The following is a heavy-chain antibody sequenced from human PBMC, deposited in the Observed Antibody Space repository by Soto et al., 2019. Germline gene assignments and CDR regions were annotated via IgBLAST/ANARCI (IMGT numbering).Heavy chain of an antibody. J-gene: IGHJ5*02. Sequence: GGSLRLSCAASGFTFSSYGMHWVRQAPGKGLEWVAVIWYDGSNKYYADSVKGRFTISRDNSKNTLYLQMNSLRADDTAVYYCARGGSKYYYDSSGYHHPLDPWGQGTLVTVSS. CDR2: IWYDGSNK. V-gene: IGHV3-33*01. CDR1: GFTFSSYG. D-gene: IGHD3-22*01. CDR3: ARGGSKYYYDSSGYHHPLDP.